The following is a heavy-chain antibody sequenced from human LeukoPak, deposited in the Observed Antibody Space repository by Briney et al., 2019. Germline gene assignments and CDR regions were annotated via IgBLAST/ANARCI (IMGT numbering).Heavy chain of an antibody. Sequence: SETLSLTCAVYGGSFSGYYWSWIRQPPGKGLEWIGEINHSGSTNYNPSLKSRVTIPVDTSKNQFSLKLSSVTAADTAVYYCARGLLVATYTYWGQGTLVTVSS. CDR1: GGSFSGYY. CDR3: ARGLLVATYTY. V-gene: IGHV4-34*01. CDR2: INHSGST. D-gene: IGHD5-12*01. J-gene: IGHJ4*02.